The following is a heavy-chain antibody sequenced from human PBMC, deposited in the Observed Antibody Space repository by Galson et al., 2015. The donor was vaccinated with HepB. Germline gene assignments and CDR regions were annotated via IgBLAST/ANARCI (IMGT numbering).Heavy chain of an antibody. V-gene: IGHV1-69*13. J-gene: IGHJ4*02. Sequence: SVKVSCKASGGTFSSYAISWVRQAPGQGLEWMGGIIPIFGTANYAQKFQGRVTITADESTSTAYMELSSLRSEDTAVYYCARDPLRGITTGTPDFDYWGQGTLVTVSS. CDR2: IIPIFGTA. D-gene: IGHD1-1*01. CDR3: ARDPLRGITTGTPDFDY. CDR1: GGTFSSYA.